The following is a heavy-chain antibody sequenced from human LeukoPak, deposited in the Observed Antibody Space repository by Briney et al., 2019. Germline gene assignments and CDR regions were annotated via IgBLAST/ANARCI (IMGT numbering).Heavy chain of an antibody. Sequence: GGSLRLTCAASGFTFSSYAMSWVRQAPGKGLEWVSAISGSGGSTYYADSVKGRFTISRDNSKNTLYLQMNSLRAEDTAVYYCAKSPAWVRAFDYWGQGTLVTVSS. J-gene: IGHJ4*02. V-gene: IGHV3-23*01. D-gene: IGHD5-18*01. CDR2: ISGSGGST. CDR1: GFTFSSYA. CDR3: AKSPAWVRAFDY.